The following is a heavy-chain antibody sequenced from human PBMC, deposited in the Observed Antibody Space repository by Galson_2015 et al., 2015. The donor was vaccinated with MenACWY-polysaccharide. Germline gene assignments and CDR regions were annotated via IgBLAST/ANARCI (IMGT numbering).Heavy chain of an antibody. CDR2: IHYSGGK. V-gene: IGHV4-59*01. CDR3: ARIGRVNRGNYYNYGWFDP. D-gene: IGHD3-22*01. Sequence: ETLSLDCTVSGGSMSSYDWTWIRQSPGKGLEWIGWIHYSGGKKYSPSLNSRVIISIDTSRNQFSLKLTSVTNADTAVYFCARIGRVNRGNYYNYGWFDPWGQGTLVTVSS. CDR1: GGSMSSYD. J-gene: IGHJ5*02.